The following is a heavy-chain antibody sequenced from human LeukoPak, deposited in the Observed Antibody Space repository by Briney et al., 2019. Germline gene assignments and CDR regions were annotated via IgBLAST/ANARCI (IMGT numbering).Heavy chain of an antibody. J-gene: IGHJ4*02. CDR2: IDPVGPSV. CDR1: GYSFTNYK. D-gene: IGHD5-12*01. V-gene: IGHV1-46*01. Sequence: ASVMVFCKASGYSFTNYKIHWLRQAPGQGLQWMGIIDPVGPSVTSAKIFKGRLIVTRDTSTSTVYMQLSSLRSEDSAMYYCARATSPIAYDWNSWGQGTLVTVSS. CDR3: ARATSPIAYDWNS.